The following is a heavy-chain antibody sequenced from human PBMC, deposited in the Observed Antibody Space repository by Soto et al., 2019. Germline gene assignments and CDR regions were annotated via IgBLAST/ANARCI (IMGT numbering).Heavy chain of an antibody. Sequence: EVQLVESGGGLVQPGGSLRLSCAASGFTFSSYWMTWVRQAPGKGLEWVANIKQDGSEKYYVDSVKGRFTISRDNAKNSLYLQMNSLRADDTAVYYCATHPYSSGWYCWGQGTLVTVSS. CDR2: IKQDGSEK. CDR1: GFTFSSYW. V-gene: IGHV3-7*02. J-gene: IGHJ4*02. D-gene: IGHD6-13*01. CDR3: ATHPYSSGWYC.